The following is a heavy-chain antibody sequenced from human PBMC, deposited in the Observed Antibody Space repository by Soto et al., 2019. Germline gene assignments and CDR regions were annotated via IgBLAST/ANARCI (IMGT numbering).Heavy chain of an antibody. V-gene: IGHV4-31*03. CDR2: IYYSGST. Sequence: QVQLQESGPGLVKPSQTLSLTCTVSGGSISSGGYYWSWIRQHPGKGLEWIGYIYYSGSTYYNPALKSRVTISVDTSKNQFSLKLSSVTAADTAVYYCARSVYYYDSSGYYECFDCWGQGTLVTVSS. CDR3: ARSVYYYDSSGYYECFDC. D-gene: IGHD3-22*01. CDR1: GGSISSGGYY. J-gene: IGHJ4*02.